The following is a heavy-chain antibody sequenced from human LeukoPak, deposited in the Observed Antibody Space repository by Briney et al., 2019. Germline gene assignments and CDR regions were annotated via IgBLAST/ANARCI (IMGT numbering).Heavy chain of an antibody. D-gene: IGHD2-15*01. CDR2: ISPSGGST. V-gene: IGHV3-23*01. CDR1: GFIFSSCA. CDR3: AKRYCGGGSCNREGFDY. Sequence: PGGSLRLSCAAFGFIFSSCAMSWVRQSPGKGLEWVSAISPSGGSTYYADSVKGRFTISRDNSKNTLYLQMNSLRAEDTAVYYCAKRYCGGGSCNREGFDYWGQGTLVTVSS. J-gene: IGHJ4*02.